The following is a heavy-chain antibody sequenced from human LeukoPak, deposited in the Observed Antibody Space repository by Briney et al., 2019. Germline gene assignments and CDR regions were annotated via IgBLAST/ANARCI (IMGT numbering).Heavy chain of an antibody. Sequence: PSETLSLTCTVSGGSISSNVHYWGWIRQPPGKGLEWIGEINHSGSTNYNPSLKSRVTISVDTSKNQFSLKLSSVTAADTAVYYCARLISIAYYYDSSGSRKSYYMDVWGKGTTVTISS. CDR2: INHSGST. V-gene: IGHV4-39*07. J-gene: IGHJ6*03. D-gene: IGHD3-22*01. CDR1: GGSISSNVHY. CDR3: ARLISIAYYYDSSGSRKSYYMDV.